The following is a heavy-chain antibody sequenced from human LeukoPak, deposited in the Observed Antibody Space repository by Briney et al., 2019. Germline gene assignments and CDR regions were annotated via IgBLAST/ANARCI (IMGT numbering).Heavy chain of an antibody. J-gene: IGHJ4*02. CDR3: VSFYETY. CDR1: ENYW. V-gene: IGHV3-74*01. D-gene: IGHD2-2*01. Sequence: GGSLRLFCAASENYWMHWVRQAPGKGLVWVSHINSDGSWTSYADSVKGRFTISKDNAKNTVYLQMNNLRAEDTAVYYCVSFYETYWGRGTLVTVSS. CDR2: INSDGSWT.